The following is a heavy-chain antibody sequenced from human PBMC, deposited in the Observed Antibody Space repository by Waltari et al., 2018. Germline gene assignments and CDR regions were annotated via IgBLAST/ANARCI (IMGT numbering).Heavy chain of an antibody. D-gene: IGHD3-3*01. V-gene: IGHV4-39*07. Sequence: QLQLQESGPGLVKPSETLSLTCTVSGGSISSSSYYWGWIRPPPGKGLEWIGSIYYSGSTYYNPSLKSRVTISVDTSKNQFSLKLSSVTAADTAVYYCARESFLEWLSRRFDPWGQGTLVTVSS. CDR2: IYYSGST. CDR1: GGSISSSSYY. CDR3: ARESFLEWLSRRFDP. J-gene: IGHJ5*02.